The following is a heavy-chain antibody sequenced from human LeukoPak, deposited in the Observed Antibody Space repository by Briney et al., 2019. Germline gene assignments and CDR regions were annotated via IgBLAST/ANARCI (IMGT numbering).Heavy chain of an antibody. J-gene: IGHJ4*02. V-gene: IGHV4-59*08. CDR3: ARHSAVGDYFDY. CDR1: GGSISSYY. D-gene: IGHD3-10*01. Sequence: SETLSLTCTVSGGSISSYYWSWLRQPPGKGLEWIGYIYYSGSTNYNPSLKSRVTISVDTSKNQLSLKLSSVTAADTALYYCARHSAVGDYFDYWGQGTLVTVSS. CDR2: IYYSGST.